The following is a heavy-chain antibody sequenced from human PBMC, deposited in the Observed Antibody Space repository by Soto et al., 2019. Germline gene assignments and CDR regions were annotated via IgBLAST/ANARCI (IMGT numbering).Heavy chain of an antibody. CDR2: LIPILGIA. CDR1: GGTFSSYT. V-gene: IGHV1-69*02. D-gene: IGHD3-3*01. J-gene: IGHJ1*01. CDR3: ARSSEWLPFQL. Sequence: QVQLVQSGAEVKKPGSSVKVSCKASGGTFSSYTISWVRQAPGQGLEWMGRLIPILGIANYPQKFQGRVTITADKAPSTAYMELTSLRSEDTAVYYCARSSEWLPFQLCCQGTLVTVSS.